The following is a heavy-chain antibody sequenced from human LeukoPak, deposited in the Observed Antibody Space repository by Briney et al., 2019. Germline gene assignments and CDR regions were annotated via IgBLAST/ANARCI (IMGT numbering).Heavy chain of an antibody. CDR3: ARQGEFHEVYYMDV. V-gene: IGHV3-20*01. J-gene: IGHJ6*03. Sequence: PGRSLRLSCAASGFTFDDYGMSWVRQAPGKGLEWVSGINWNGGSTGYADSVKGRFTISRDNAKNSLYLQMNSLRAEDTALYHCARQGEFHEVYYMDVWGKGTTVTISS. CDR1: GFTFDDYG. CDR2: INWNGGST. D-gene: IGHD3-16*01.